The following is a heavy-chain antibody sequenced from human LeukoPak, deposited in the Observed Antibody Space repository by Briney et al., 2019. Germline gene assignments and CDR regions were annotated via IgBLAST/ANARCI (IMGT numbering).Heavy chain of an antibody. CDR2: IYTSGST. Sequence: KPSQTLSLTCTVSGGSISSGSYYWSWIRQPAGKGLEWIGRIYTSGSTNYNPSLKSRVTISVDTSKNQFSLKLSSVTAADTAVYYCARDRRRGFDSWGQGTLVTVSS. CDR3: ARDRRRGFDS. CDR1: GGSISSGSYY. J-gene: IGHJ4*02. V-gene: IGHV4-61*02. D-gene: IGHD6-6*01.